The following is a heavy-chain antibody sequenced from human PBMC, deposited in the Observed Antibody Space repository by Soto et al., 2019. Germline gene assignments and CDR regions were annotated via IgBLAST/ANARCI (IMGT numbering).Heavy chain of an antibody. V-gene: IGHV1-24*01. CDR3: ATGSSCCYPYAFDI. Sequence: ASVKVSCKVSGYTLTELSMHWVRQAPGKGLEWMGGFDPEDGETLYAQKCQGRVTMTEDTSTDTAYMELSSLRSEDTAVYYCATGSSCCYPYAFDIWGQGTMVTVSS. D-gene: IGHD2-2*01. J-gene: IGHJ3*02. CDR1: GYTLTELS. CDR2: FDPEDGET.